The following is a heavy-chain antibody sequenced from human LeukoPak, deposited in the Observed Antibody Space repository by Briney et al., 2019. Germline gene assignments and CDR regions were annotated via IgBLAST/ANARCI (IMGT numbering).Heavy chain of an antibody. D-gene: IGHD1-26*01. J-gene: IGHJ4*03. V-gene: IGHV4-59*01. CDR2: IYYSGST. Sequence: SETLSLTCTVSGGSISSYYWSWIRQPPGKGLEWIGYIYYSGSTNSNPSLKSRVTISVDTSKNQFSLKLSSVTAADTAVYYCARGRYYYYFDYWGQGTTVTVSS. CDR1: GGSISSYY. CDR3: ARGRYYYYFDY.